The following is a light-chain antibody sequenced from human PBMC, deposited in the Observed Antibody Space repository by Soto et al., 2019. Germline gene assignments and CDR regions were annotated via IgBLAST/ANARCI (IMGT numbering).Light chain of an antibody. Sequence: EIVMTQSPATLSVSPGERATLSCRASQSVSSDLAWYQQKPGQAPRLLIYDAFTRATGIPARFSGSGSGTDFTLTISGLQSEDFAVYYCQQYNNWPLTFGGGTKVDI. CDR1: QSVSSD. J-gene: IGKJ4*01. V-gene: IGKV3-15*01. CDR2: DAF. CDR3: QQYNNWPLT.